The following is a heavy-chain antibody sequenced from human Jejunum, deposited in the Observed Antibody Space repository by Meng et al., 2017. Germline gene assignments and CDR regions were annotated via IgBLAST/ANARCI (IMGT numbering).Heavy chain of an antibody. J-gene: IGHJ4*02. CDR1: GYCFTNYA. D-gene: IGHD2-15*01. CDR2: INTDTGRP. V-gene: IGHV7-4-1*02. Sequence: VQFGRCGSEAQNPGESVPVSCMASGYCFTNYAMNWWRQAPGQGLEWVGWINTDTGRPTYAKDFTGRFVFSLDTSVSTAYLQISSLKAEDTAVYYCARGGGGSCSGGTCYGDYWGQGTLVTVSS. CDR3: ARGGGGSCSGGTCYGDY.